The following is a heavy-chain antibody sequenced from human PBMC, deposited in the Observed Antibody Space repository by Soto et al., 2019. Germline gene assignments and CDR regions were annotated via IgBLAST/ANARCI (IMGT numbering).Heavy chain of an antibody. CDR3: AKARTDHLLWGFFDY. D-gene: IGHD2-2*01. CDR1: GFMFNYYA. J-gene: IGHJ4*02. V-gene: IGHV3-23*01. Sequence: EVQLLESGGGLVQPGGSLGLSCAASGFMFNYYAMSWVRQAPGKGLEWVSVISSSGDRTYYADSVKGRFTISRDDSKNTLYVQLNSLRAEDTAVYYCAKARTDHLLWGFFDYWGQGNLVTVS. CDR2: ISSSGDRT.